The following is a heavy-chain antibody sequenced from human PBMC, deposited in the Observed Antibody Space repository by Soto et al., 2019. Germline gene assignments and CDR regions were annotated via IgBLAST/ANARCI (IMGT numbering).Heavy chain of an antibody. CDR2: ISSSSSYI. D-gene: IGHD1-26*01. CDR3: ARVPLLPVYYYGMDV. J-gene: IGHJ6*02. Sequence: GGSLRRSCVASGCSFSSYSMSLVRQAPGKWLEWVSSISSSSSYIYYADSVNGRFTISRDNAKNSLYLQMNSLRAEDTAVYYCARVPLLPVYYYGMDVWGQGTTVTVSS. CDR1: GCSFSSYS. V-gene: IGHV3-21*01.